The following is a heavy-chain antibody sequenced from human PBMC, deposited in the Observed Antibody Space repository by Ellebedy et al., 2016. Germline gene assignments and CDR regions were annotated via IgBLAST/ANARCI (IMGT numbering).Heavy chain of an antibody. Sequence: GESLKISCAASGFTFSDYTMNWVRQAPGKGLEWVSFISDNSKNINYADSVKGRFTISRDNAQNSLYLQMNSLRAEDTAVYYCVKEEPYIVAEPAGMESDYSFYYMDVWGRGTTVTVSS. D-gene: IGHD2-2*01. CDR3: VKEEPYIVAEPAGMESDYSFYYMDV. CDR1: GFTFSDYT. J-gene: IGHJ6*03. CDR2: ISDNSKNI. V-gene: IGHV3-21*04.